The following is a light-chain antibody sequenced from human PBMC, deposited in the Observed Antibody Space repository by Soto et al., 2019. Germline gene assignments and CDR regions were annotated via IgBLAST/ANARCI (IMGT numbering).Light chain of an antibody. J-gene: IGLJ2*01. Sequence: QSVLTQPPSVSGAPGQRVTISCTGSSSNIGAGYDVHWYQQLPGTAPKVLIYGNSNRPSGVPDRFSGSKSGTSASLAITGLQAEDEADYYCQSYDSSLSAVVFDGGTKLTVL. CDR3: QSYDSSLSAVV. CDR1: SSNIGAGYD. CDR2: GNS. V-gene: IGLV1-40*01.